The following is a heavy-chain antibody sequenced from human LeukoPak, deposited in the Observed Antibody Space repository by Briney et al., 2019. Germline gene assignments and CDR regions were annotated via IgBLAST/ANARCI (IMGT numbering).Heavy chain of an antibody. D-gene: IGHD2-2*01. CDR3: AESPNLGYCSSTSCYPFDY. J-gene: IGHJ4*02. Sequence: GGSLRLSCAASGFTFSSYGMHWVRQAPGKGLEWVAVISYDGSNKYYADSVKGRFTISRDNSKNTLCLQMNSLRAEDTAVYYCAESPNLGYCSSTSCYPFDYWGQGTLVTVSS. V-gene: IGHV3-30*18. CDR1: GFTFSSYG. CDR2: ISYDGSNK.